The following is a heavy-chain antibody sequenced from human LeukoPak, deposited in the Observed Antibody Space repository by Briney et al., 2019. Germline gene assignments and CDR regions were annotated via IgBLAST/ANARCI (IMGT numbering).Heavy chain of an antibody. CDR3: AGGNYYDSSEFDY. Sequence: PGGSLRLSCAASGFTVSSNYMNWVRQGPGKGLEWVSVIYSDGSTYYADSVKGRFAISRDNSKNTLYLQMNSLRAEDTAVYYCAGGNYYDSSEFDYWGQGTLVTVSS. CDR1: GFTVSSNY. D-gene: IGHD3-22*01. CDR2: IYSDGST. J-gene: IGHJ4*02. V-gene: IGHV3-53*01.